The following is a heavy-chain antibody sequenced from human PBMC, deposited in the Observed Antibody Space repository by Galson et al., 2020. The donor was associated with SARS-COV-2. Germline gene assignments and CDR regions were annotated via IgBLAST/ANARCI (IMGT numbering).Heavy chain of an antibody. CDR3: AKADILTGLGDLFDY. D-gene: IGHD3-9*01. CDR2: ISYDGSTK. Sequence: GGSLRLSCAASGFTFSSYGMHWVRQAPGKGLEWVAVISYDGSTKYYADSVKGRFTISRDNSKNTLYLQMNSLRAEDTAVYYCAKADILTGLGDLFDYWGQGTLVTVSS. V-gene: IGHV3-30*18. CDR1: GFTFSSYG. J-gene: IGHJ4*02.